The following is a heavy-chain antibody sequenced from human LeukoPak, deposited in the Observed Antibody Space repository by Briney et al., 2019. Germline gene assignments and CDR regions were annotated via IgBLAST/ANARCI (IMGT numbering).Heavy chain of an antibody. Sequence: PSETLSLTCTVSGDSVSGPNYYWNWIRQPPGKGLEWIGYIYNSGRTNYNPSLKSRVTISVDTSKNQVSLKLSSVIAADTAVYYCARETITGSGWFDPWGQGTLVTVSS. CDR2: IYNSGRT. J-gene: IGHJ5*02. CDR3: ARETITGSGWFDP. CDR1: GDSVSGPNYY. V-gene: IGHV4-61*01. D-gene: IGHD1-14*01.